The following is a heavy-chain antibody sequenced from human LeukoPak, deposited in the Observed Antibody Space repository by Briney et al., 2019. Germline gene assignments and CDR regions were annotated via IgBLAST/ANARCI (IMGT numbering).Heavy chain of an antibody. V-gene: IGHV3-7*01. Sequence: GGSLRLSCAASGFTFSSYAMSWVRQAPGKGLEWVANIKQDGSEKYYVDSVKGRFTISRDNAKNSLYLQMNSPRAEDTAVYYCARLYTSYYYGSGSSFDYWGQGTLVTVSS. CDR1: GFTFSSYA. CDR2: IKQDGSEK. CDR3: ARLYTSYYYGSGSSFDY. J-gene: IGHJ4*02. D-gene: IGHD3-10*01.